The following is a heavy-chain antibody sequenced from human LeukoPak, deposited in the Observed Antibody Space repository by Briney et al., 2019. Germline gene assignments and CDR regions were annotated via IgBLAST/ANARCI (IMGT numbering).Heavy chain of an antibody. CDR2: IYYSGST. D-gene: IGHD4-17*01. Sequence: KTSETLSLTCSVSGGSISSYYWSWIRQPPGKGLEWIGYIYYSGSTNYNPSLNSRVTMSVDTSKNQFSLKLSSVTAADTAVYYCARGSRSLGVTTVTRGFDYWGQRTLVTVSS. CDR3: ARGSRSLGVTTVTRGFDY. V-gene: IGHV4-59*01. J-gene: IGHJ4*02. CDR1: GGSISSYY.